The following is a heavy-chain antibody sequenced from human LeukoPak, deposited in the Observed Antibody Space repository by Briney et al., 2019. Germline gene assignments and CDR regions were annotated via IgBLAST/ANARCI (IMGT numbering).Heavy chain of an antibody. CDR3: ASASSGYTFDY. V-gene: IGHV4-61*02. Sequence: PSETLSLTCTVSGASISSGTYYWNWTRQPAGKGLEWIGRIYTSGTTNYNPSLKSRVTISVDTSKNQFSLKLSSVTAADTAVYYCASASSGYTFDYWGQGTLVTVSS. CDR1: GASISSGTYY. CDR2: IYTSGTT. D-gene: IGHD3-22*01. J-gene: IGHJ4*02.